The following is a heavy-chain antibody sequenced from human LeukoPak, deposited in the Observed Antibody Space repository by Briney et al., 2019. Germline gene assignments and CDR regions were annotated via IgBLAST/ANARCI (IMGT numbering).Heavy chain of an antibody. J-gene: IGHJ4*02. V-gene: IGHV3-21*01. D-gene: IGHD3-16*01. CDR2: ISSSSSYI. CDR3: TREPIFGGQFDL. CDR1: GFTFSSYS. Sequence: GGSLRLSCAASGFTFSSYSMNWVRQAPGKGLEWVSSISSSSSYIYYADSVKGRFTISRDNAKNSAFLQMTGLRGEDTAVYYCTREPIFGGQFDLWGQGTLVTVSS.